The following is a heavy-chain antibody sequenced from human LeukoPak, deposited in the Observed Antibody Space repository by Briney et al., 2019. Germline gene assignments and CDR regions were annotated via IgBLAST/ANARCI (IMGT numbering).Heavy chain of an antibody. CDR3: ARAGRGYPPYSGSHEDY. CDR2: ISSSSSYI. J-gene: IGHJ4*02. CDR1: GFTFSSYS. D-gene: IGHD1-26*01. V-gene: IGHV3-21*01. Sequence: GGSLRLSCAASGFTFSSYSMNWVRQAPGKELEWVSSISSSSSYIYYADSVKGRFTISRDNAKNSLYLQMNSLRAEDTAVYYCARAGRGYPPYSGSHEDYWGQGTLVTVSS.